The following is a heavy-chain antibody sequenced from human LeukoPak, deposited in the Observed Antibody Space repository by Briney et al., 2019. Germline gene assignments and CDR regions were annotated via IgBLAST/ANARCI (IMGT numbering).Heavy chain of an antibody. CDR2: ISGSGGST. CDR1: GFTFSSYA. CDR3: AKDSGDYYDSSGYYDTGGYFDY. J-gene: IGHJ4*02. D-gene: IGHD3-22*01. Sequence: GGSLRLSCAASGFTFSSYAMSWVRQAPGKGLEWASAISGSGGSTYYADSVKGRFTISRDNSKNTLYLQMNSLRAEDTAVYYCAKDSGDYYDSSGYYDTGGYFDYWGQGTLVTVSS. V-gene: IGHV3-23*01.